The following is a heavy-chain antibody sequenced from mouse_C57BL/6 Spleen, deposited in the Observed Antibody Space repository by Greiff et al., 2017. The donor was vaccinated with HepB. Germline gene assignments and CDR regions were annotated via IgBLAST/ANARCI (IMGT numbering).Heavy chain of an antibody. Sequence: QVQLQQSGPELVKPGASVKISCKASGYSITSYYIHWVKQRPGQGLEWIGWIYPGSGNTKYNEKFKGKATLTADTSSSTAYMQLSSLTSEDSAVYYCARGAAQATKPAWFAYWGQGTLVTVSA. V-gene: IGHV1-66*01. CDR2: IYPGSGNT. CDR3: ARGAAQATKPAWFAY. J-gene: IGHJ3*01. CDR1: GYSITSYY. D-gene: IGHD3-2*02.